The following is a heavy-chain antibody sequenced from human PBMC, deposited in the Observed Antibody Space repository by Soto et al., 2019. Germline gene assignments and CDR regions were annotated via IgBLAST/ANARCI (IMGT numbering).Heavy chain of an antibody. V-gene: IGHV4-30-4*01. CDR1: GGSISSGDYY. J-gene: IGHJ6*02. CDR2: IYYSGST. Sequence: KPSETLSLTCTVSGGSISSGDYYWSWIRQPPGKGLEWIGYIYYSGSTYYNPSLKSRVTISVDTSKNQFSLKLSSVTAADTAVYYCARERGSSYGYYYGMDVWGQGTTVTVSS. D-gene: IGHD5-18*01. CDR3: ARERGSSYGYYYGMDV.